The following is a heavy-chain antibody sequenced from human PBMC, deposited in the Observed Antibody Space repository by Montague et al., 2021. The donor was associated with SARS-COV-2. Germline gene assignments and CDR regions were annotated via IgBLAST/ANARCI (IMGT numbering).Heavy chain of an antibody. J-gene: IGHJ6*02. V-gene: IGHV3-30*04. Sequence: SLRLSCAASGFTFSSYAMHWVRQAPGKGLEWVAVISYDGSNKYYVDSVKGRFSIPRDNSKNTLYLQMSSLRAEDTAVYYCARQLIVFVPAAPGSPTHETYDYAMDVWGQGTTVTVSS. CDR1: GFTFSSYA. D-gene: IGHD2-2*01. CDR3: ARQLIVFVPAAPGSPTHETYDYAMDV. CDR2: ISYDGSNK.